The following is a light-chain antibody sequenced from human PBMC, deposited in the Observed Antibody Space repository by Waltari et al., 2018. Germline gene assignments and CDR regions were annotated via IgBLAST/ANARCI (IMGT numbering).Light chain of an antibody. CDR1: QDIGKF. J-gene: IGKJ2*01. Sequence: DIQMTQSPSTLSASVGDRVTITCQASQDIGKFLNWYQQKPGKAPKLVIYDAITLDAGVPSTFSGSGSGTQFVFTITSLQPEDIATYYCQQYESLPYTFAQGTKLDIK. CDR2: DAI. V-gene: IGKV1-33*01. CDR3: QQYESLPYT.